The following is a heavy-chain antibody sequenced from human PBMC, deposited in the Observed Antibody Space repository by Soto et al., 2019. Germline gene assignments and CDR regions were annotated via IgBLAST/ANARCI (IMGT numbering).Heavy chain of an antibody. CDR3: ARSGGLYGSDRRGMDV. D-gene: IGHD3-10*01. V-gene: IGHV1-46*01. CDR1: GYTFTSYY. Sequence: QVQLVQSGAEVKKPGASVKLSCKASGYTFTSYYMHWVRQAPGQGLEWMAIINPSGGTTSNAQRFQGRVTMTWDTSTSTVYLDRSSLRSEDTAVYYCARSGGLYGSDRRGMDVGGQGTTVTVSS. J-gene: IGHJ6*02. CDR2: INPSGGTT.